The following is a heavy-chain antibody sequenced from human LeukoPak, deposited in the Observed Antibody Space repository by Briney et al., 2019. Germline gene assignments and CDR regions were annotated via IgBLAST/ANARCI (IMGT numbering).Heavy chain of an antibody. J-gene: IGHJ3*02. V-gene: IGHV3-21*01. Sequence: PGGSLRLSCAASGFTFSSYSMNWVRQAPGKGLEWVSSISSSSSYIYYADSVKGRFTISRDNAKNSLYLQMNSLRAEDTAVYYCARDKAVIDAFDIWGQGTMVTVSS. CDR3: ARDKAVIDAFDI. D-gene: IGHD2-21*01. CDR1: GFTFSSYS. CDR2: ISSSSSYI.